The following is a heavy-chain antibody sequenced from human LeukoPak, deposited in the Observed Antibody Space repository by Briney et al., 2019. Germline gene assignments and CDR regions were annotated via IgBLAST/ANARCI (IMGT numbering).Heavy chain of an antibody. J-gene: IGHJ3*02. V-gene: IGHV1-18*01. CDR1: GYTFTSYG. CDR3: ARSRPGSSDNIGAFDI. D-gene: IGHD6-25*01. CDR2: ISAYNGNT. Sequence: ASVKVSCKASGYTFTSYGISWVRQAPGQGLEWMGWISAYNGNTNYAQKLQGRVTMTTDTSTSTAYMELRSLRSDDTAVYYCARSRPGSSDNIGAFDIWAQGTMVTVSS.